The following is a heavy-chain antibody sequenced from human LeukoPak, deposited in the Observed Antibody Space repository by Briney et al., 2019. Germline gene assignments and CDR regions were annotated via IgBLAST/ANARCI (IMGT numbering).Heavy chain of an antibody. CDR1: GYTFTVYY. CDR3: AREVVGYYYYYGMDV. J-gene: IGHJ6*02. Sequence: GASVKVSFTASGYTFTVYYMHWVRQAPGQGLEWMGRINPNSGGTNYAQKFQGRVTMTRDTSISTAYMELSRLRSDDTAVYYCAREVVGYYYYYGMDVWGQGTTVTVSS. D-gene: IGHD2-15*01. CDR2: INPNSGGT. V-gene: IGHV1-2*06.